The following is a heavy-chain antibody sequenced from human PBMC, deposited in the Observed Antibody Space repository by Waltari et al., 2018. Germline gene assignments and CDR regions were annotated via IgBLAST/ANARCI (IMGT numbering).Heavy chain of an antibody. CDR2: IYSGGST. J-gene: IGHJ2*01. CDR1: GVTFSSYA. D-gene: IGHD3-10*01. V-gene: IGHV3-23*03. Sequence: EVQLLESGGGLVQPGGSLRLCCAASGVTFSSYAMSWVRQAPGRGREWVSVIYSGGSTYYADSVKGRFTISRDNSKNTLYLQMNSLRAEDTAVYYCAKGRLYYYGSGSYSWYFDLWGRGTLVTVSS. CDR3: AKGRLYYYGSGSYSWYFDL.